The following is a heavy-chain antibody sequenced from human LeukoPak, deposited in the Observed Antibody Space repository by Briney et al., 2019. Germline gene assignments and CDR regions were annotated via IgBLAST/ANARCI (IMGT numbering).Heavy chain of an antibody. Sequence: PGGSLRLSCAASGFMFSSDAMHWVRQAPGKGLEWVAVISYDGSNKYYADSEKGRIAISRDNSKNMLYLEMSSLRAEDTAVYYCARGSQCLDSWFDCWSQGTLVNVAS. D-gene: IGHD6-19*01. V-gene: IGHV3-30*09. CDR1: GFMFSSDA. J-gene: IGHJ4*02. CDR2: ISYDGSNK. CDR3: ARGSQCLDSWFDC.